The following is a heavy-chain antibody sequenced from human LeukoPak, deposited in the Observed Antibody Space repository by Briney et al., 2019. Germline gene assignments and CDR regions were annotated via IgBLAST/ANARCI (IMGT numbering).Heavy chain of an antibody. V-gene: IGHV4-34*01. CDR3: ARRRVSLLRGSGSRGAFDI. Sequence: PSETLSLTCAVYGGSFSGYYWSWIRQPPGKGLEWIGEINHSGSTNYNPSLKSRVTISVDTSKNQFSLKLSSVTAADTAVYYCARRRVSLLRGSGSRGAFDIWGQGTMVTVSS. CDR2: INHSGST. J-gene: IGHJ3*02. D-gene: IGHD3-10*01. CDR1: GGSFSGYY.